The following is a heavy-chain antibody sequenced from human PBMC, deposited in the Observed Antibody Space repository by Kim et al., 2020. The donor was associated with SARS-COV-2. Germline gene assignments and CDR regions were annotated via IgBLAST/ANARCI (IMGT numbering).Heavy chain of an antibody. V-gene: IGHV1-8*01. D-gene: IGHD3-9*01. Sequence: ASVKVSCKASGYTFTSYDINWVRQATGQGLEWMGWMNPNSGNTGYAQKFQGRVTMTRNTSISTAYMELSSLRSEDTAVFYCARGVRKTYYDILTGRHPIYYFDYWGQGTLVTVSS. CDR2: MNPNSGNT. J-gene: IGHJ4*02. CDR1: GYTFTSYD. CDR3: ARGVRKTYYDILTGRHPIYYFDY.